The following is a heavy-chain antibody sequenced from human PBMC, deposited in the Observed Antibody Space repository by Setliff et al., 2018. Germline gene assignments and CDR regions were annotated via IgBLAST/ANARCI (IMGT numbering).Heavy chain of an antibody. D-gene: IGHD3-3*01. CDR2: ISSSSSTI. CDR3: ARGPYYDFWSGYGADAFDI. Sequence: GGSLRLSCAASGFTFSSYSMNWVRQAPGKGLEWVSYISSSSSTIYYADSVKGRFTISRDNAKNSLYLQMNSLRAEDTAVYYCARGPYYDFWSGYGADAFDIWGQGTMVTVSS. J-gene: IGHJ3*02. CDR1: GFTFSSYS. V-gene: IGHV3-48*01.